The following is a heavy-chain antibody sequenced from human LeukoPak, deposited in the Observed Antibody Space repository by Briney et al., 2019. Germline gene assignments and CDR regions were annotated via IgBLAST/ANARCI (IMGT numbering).Heavy chain of an antibody. Sequence: SETLSLTCTVSGGSISSSSYYWGWIRQPPGKGLEWIGSIYYSGSTYYNPSLKSRVTISVDTSKNQFSLKLSSVTAADTAVYYCARVGFRERYYDILTGYYHPSDYWGQGTLVTVSS. D-gene: IGHD3-9*01. CDR3: ARVGFRERYYDILTGYYHPSDY. CDR2: IYYSGST. CDR1: GGSISSSSYY. V-gene: IGHV4-39*07. J-gene: IGHJ4*02.